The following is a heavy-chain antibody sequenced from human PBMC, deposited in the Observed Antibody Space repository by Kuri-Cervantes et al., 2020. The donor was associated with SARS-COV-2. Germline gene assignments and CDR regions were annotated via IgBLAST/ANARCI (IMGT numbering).Heavy chain of an antibody. J-gene: IGHJ3*02. CDR1: GWSFSGYL. V-gene: IGHV4-34*01. CDR3: ARQQFRSYYDSSGDYYEDAFDI. CDR2: INYSGST. Sequence: ESLKISCAVYGWSFSGYLLCWIRQPPGKGLECIWVINYSGSTNYHPYLKSPVTISVDTSKNQFSPKLSSLNDADTAVYYCARQQFRSYYDSSGDYYEDAFDIWGQGTMVTVSS. D-gene: IGHD3-22*01.